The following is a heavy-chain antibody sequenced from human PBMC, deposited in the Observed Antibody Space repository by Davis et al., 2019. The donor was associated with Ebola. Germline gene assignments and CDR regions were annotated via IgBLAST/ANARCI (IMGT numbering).Heavy chain of an antibody. J-gene: IGHJ4*02. CDR3: ARDTSNDPTLLYY. CDR2: ISSSSSTI. CDR1: GFTFSSYS. Sequence: GESLKISCAASGFTFSSYSMNWVRQAPGKGLEWVSYISSSSSTIYYADSVKGRFTISRDNAKNSLYLQMNSLRAEDTAVYYCARDTSNDPTLLYYWGQGTLVTVSS. V-gene: IGHV3-48*01. D-gene: IGHD4-11*01.